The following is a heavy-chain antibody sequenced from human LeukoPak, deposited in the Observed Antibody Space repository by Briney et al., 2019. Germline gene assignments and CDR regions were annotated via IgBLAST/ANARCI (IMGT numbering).Heavy chain of an antibody. V-gene: IGHV3-74*01. CDR1: GFTFSSYW. CDR2: INSDGSST. CDR3: ARVHVPSKVVVGWTDAFDI. J-gene: IGHJ3*02. Sequence: PGGSLRLSCAASGFTFSSYWMHWVRQAPGKGLVWVSRINSDGSSTGYADSVKGRFTISRDNAKNTLYLQMNSLRAEDTAVYYCARVHVPSKVVVGWTDAFDIWGQGTMVTVSS. D-gene: IGHD2-15*01.